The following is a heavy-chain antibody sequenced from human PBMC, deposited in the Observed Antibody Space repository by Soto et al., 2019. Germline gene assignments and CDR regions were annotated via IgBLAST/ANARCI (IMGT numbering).Heavy chain of an antibody. Sequence: SETLSLTCTVSGGSISSYYWSWIRQPPGKGLEWIGYIYYSGSTNYNPSLKSRVTISVDTSKNQFSLKLSSVTAADTAVYYCAGGDYGSGSFGYWGQGTLVTVSS. CDR1: GGSISSYY. J-gene: IGHJ4*02. D-gene: IGHD3-10*01. CDR3: AGGDYGSGSFGY. CDR2: IYYSGST. V-gene: IGHV4-59*01.